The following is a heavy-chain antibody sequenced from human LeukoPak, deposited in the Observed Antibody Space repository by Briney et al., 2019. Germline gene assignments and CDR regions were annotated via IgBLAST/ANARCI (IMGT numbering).Heavy chain of an antibody. V-gene: IGHV4-34*01. D-gene: IGHD2-2*01. CDR1: GGSFSGYY. CDR2: INHSGST. Sequence: PSETLSLTCAVYGGSFSGYYWSWIRQPPGKGLEWIGEINHSGSTNYNPSLKSRVTISVDTSKNQFSLKLSSVTAADTAVYYCARRGSSTPGDYYYMDVWGKGTTVTVSS. CDR3: ARRGSSTPGDYYYMDV. J-gene: IGHJ6*03.